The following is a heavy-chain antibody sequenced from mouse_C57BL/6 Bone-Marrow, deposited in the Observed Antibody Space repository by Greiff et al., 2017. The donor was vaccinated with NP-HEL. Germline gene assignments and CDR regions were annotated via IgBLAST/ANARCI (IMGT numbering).Heavy chain of an antibody. CDR1: GYTFTSYD. D-gene: IGHD4-1*01. V-gene: IGHV1-85*01. CDR3: ARSNWERDPDY. CDR2: IYPRDGST. Sequence: VKLMESGPELVKPGASVKLSCKASGYTFTSYDINWVKQRPGQGLEWIGWIYPRDGSTKYNEKFKGKATLTVDTSSSTAYMELHSLTSEDSAVYFCARSNWERDPDYWGQGTTLTVSS. J-gene: IGHJ2*01.